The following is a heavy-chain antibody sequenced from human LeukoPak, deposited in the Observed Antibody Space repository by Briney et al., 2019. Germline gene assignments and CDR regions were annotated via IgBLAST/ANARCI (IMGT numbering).Heavy chain of an antibody. CDR1: GYTFTGYY. D-gene: IGHD6-13*01. CDR3: ARALLLAAAGTGI. V-gene: IGHV1-2*02. J-gene: IGHJ4*02. Sequence: GASVKVSCKASGYTFTGYYMHWVRQALGQGLEWMGWINPNSGGTNYAQKFQGRVTMTRDTSISTAYMELSRLRSDDTAVYYCARALLLAAAGTGIWGQGTLVTVSS. CDR2: INPNSGGT.